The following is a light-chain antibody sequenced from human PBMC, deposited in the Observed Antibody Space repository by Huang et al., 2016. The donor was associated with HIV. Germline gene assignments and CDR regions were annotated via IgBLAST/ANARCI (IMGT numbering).Light chain of an antibody. CDR1: QSLLYRSNNNNY. V-gene: IGKV4-1*01. Sequence: IVVTQSPDSLAVSLGERAAINCKSSQSLLYRSNNNNYLAWYQQKPGQAPALHIYWASTRAPGVPDRFNGSGSGTDFTLTINSLQAEDVALYYCQQYFRTPLTFGGGTEVDIK. J-gene: IGKJ4*01. CDR3: QQYFRTPLT. CDR2: WAS.